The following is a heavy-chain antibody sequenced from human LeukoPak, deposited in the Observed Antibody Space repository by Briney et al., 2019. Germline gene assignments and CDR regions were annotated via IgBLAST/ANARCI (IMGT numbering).Heavy chain of an antibody. V-gene: IGHV3-23*01. CDR2: ISGSGGST. CDR3: AKDDRFNYYDSSGYSPFDY. Sequence: GGSLRLSCAASGFTFSSYAMSWVRQAPGKGLEWVSAISGSGGSTYYADSVKGRFTISRDNSKNTLYMQMNSLRAEDTAVYYCAKDDRFNYYDSSGYSPFDYWGQGTLVTVSS. J-gene: IGHJ4*02. CDR1: GFTFSSYA. D-gene: IGHD3-22*01.